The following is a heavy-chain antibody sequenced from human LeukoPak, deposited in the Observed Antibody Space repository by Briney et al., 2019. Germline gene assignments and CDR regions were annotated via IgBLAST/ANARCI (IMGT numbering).Heavy chain of an antibody. V-gene: IGHV3-74*01. J-gene: IGHJ4*02. D-gene: IGHD1-26*01. Sequence: GGSLRLSCAASGXTFSSSWVHWVPQAPGKGLVWVSRINKDGSVTDYAESVKGRFSISRDNAKNTLYLQMNSLRVEDTAIYYCVKVRGRARVGYFDYWGQGTLVTVSS. CDR2: INKDGSVT. CDR1: GXTFSSSW. CDR3: VKVRGRARVGYFDY.